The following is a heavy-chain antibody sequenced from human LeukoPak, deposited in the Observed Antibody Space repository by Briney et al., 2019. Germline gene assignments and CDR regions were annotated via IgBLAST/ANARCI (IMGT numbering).Heavy chain of an antibody. CDR1: GGSISSYY. D-gene: IGHD1-26*01. CDR3: ASTSWEWELPLPH. V-gene: IGHV4-4*07. CDR2: IYTSGST. J-gene: IGHJ4*02. Sequence: PSETLSLTCTVSGGSISSYYWSWIRQPAGKGLEWIGRIYTSGSTNYNPSLKSRVTMSVDTSKNQFCLKLSSVTAADTAVYYCASTSWEWELPLPHWGQGTLVTVSS.